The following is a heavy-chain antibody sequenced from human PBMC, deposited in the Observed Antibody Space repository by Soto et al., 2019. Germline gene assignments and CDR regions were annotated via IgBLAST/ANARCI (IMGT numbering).Heavy chain of an antibody. V-gene: IGHV3-30*18. J-gene: IGHJ4*02. CDR3: AKGGRQWLVTSDFNY. Sequence: VQLVESGGGGVQPGRSLRLSCAASGFTFSDYAMHWVRQAPGKGLEWVAVVSHDGRNTHYADSVKGRFTISRDSSKNTVSLEMTSRRAEDTAVYYCAKGGRQWLVTSDFNYWGQGALVTVSS. CDR2: VSHDGRNT. D-gene: IGHD6-19*01. CDR1: GFTFSDYA.